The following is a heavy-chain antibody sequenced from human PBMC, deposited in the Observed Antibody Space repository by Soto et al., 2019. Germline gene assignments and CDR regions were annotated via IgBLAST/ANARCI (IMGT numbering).Heavy chain of an antibody. CDR1: GYTFTGYY. V-gene: IGHV1-2*02. J-gene: IGHJ6*02. D-gene: IGHD6-6*01. Sequence: ASVKVSCKASGYTFTGYYMHWVRQAPGQGLEWMGWINPNSGGTNYAQKFQGRVTMTRDMSISTAYMELSRLRSDDTAVYYCARAGDSSSSPYYYGMDVWGQGTTVTVSS. CDR3: ARAGDSSSSPYYYGMDV. CDR2: INPNSGGT.